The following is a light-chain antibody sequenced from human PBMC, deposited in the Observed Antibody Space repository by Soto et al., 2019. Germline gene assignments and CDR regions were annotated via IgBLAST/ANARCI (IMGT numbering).Light chain of an antibody. CDR3: QSYDSSLSGSV. Sequence: QPVLTQPPSVSGAPGQRVTISCTGSSSNIGAGYDVHWYQQLPGTAPKLLIYANSDRPSGVPDRFSGSKSGPSASLAITGLQAEDEADHYCQSYDSSLSGSVFGGGTKLTVL. V-gene: IGLV1-40*01. CDR1: SSNIGAGYD. J-gene: IGLJ2*01. CDR2: ANS.